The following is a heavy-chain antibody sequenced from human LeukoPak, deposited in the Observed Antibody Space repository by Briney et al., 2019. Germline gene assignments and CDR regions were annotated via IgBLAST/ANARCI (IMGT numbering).Heavy chain of an antibody. CDR2: IYSGGST. Sequence: GGSLRLSCAASGFTVSSNYMSWVRQAPGKGLEWVSVIYSGGSTYYADSVKGRFTISRDNSKNTLYLQMNSLRAEDTAVYYCARVRRYSGYEWGFDYWGQGTLVTVSS. CDR3: ARVRRYSGYEWGFDY. V-gene: IGHV3-66*01. J-gene: IGHJ4*02. D-gene: IGHD5-12*01. CDR1: GFTVSSNY.